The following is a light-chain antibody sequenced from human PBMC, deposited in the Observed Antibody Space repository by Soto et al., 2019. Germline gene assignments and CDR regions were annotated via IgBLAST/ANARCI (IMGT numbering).Light chain of an antibody. CDR1: QGISSY. CDR2: AAS. J-gene: IGKJ2*01. Sequence: IQLTQSPSSLSASVGDRVTITCRASQGISSYLAWYQQKPGKAPKLLIYAASTLQSGVPSRFSGSGSGTDFTLTITSLQPEDVATYYCQQLNSYPRTFGQGTKLESK. CDR3: QQLNSYPRT. V-gene: IGKV1-9*01.